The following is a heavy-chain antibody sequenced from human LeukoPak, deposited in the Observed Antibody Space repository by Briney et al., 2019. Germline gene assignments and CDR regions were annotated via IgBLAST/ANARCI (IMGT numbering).Heavy chain of an antibody. Sequence: GGSLRLSCAASGFTFNNYAMSWVRQAPGKGLKWVSVISDSGGSTYYADSVKGRFTISRDNSKNTLYLQMNSLRAEDTAVYYCAKAYYDFWSGSDYAFDIWGQGTMVTVSS. CDR1: GFTFNNYA. D-gene: IGHD3-3*01. CDR3: AKAYYDFWSGSDYAFDI. V-gene: IGHV3-23*01. J-gene: IGHJ3*02. CDR2: ISDSGGST.